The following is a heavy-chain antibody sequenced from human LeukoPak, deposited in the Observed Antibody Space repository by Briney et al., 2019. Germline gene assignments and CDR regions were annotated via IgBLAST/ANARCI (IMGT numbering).Heavy chain of an antibody. D-gene: IGHD2-21*02. J-gene: IGHJ5*02. CDR1: GGFISNSIYY. CDR2: IHYSGKT. V-gene: IGHV4-39*01. Sequence: SETLSLTCIVSGGFISNSIYYWAWIRQPPGEGLEWIGSIHYSGKTYYYPSLKSRFTMSVDTSKNQFSLKLSSVTAADTAVYYCARRCGGDCYSKMGLDPWGQGTAVTVSS. CDR3: ARRCGGDCYSKMGLDP.